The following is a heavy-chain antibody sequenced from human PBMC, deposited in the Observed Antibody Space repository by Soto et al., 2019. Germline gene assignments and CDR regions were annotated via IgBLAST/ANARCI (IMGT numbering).Heavy chain of an antibody. CDR1: GGSISSGGYY. D-gene: IGHD3-22*01. V-gene: IGHV4-31*03. Sequence: SETLSLTCTVSGGSISSGGYYWSWIRQHPGKGLEWIGYIYYSGSTYYNPSLKSRVTISVDTSKNQFSLKLSSVTAADTAVYYCVRIGSRYYDSSGYYFDYWGQGTLVTVSS. CDR3: VRIGSRYYDSSGYYFDY. CDR2: IYYSGST. J-gene: IGHJ4*02.